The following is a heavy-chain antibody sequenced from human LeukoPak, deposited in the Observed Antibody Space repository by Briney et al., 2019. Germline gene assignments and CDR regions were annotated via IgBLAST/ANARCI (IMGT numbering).Heavy chain of an antibody. CDR3: AARWDTATKEINWFDP. V-gene: IGHV4-39*07. Sequence: SETLSLTCTVSGVSISSSNSYWGWIRQPPGKGLEWIGSIYYSGNTYYNPSLKSRVTISVDTSKNQFSLKLSSVTAADTAVYYCAARWDTATKEINWFDPWGQGTLVTVSS. J-gene: IGHJ5*02. D-gene: IGHD5-18*01. CDR1: GVSISSSNSY. CDR2: IYYSGNT.